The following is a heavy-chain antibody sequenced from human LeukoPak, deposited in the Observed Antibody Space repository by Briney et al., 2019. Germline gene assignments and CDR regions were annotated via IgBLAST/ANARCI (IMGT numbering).Heavy chain of an antibody. J-gene: IGHJ4*02. CDR2: INPNSGDT. D-gene: IGHD5-12*01. CDR1: GYTFTGYY. CDR3: ATSNMVATTSTFDY. Sequence: APVKVSCKTSGYTFTGYYLHWVRQAPGQGLEWMGWINPNSGDTNYALKFQGRVALTRDTSISTAYMDLSRLRSDDTAVYYCATSNMVATTSTFDYWGQGTLVTVSS. V-gene: IGHV1-2*02.